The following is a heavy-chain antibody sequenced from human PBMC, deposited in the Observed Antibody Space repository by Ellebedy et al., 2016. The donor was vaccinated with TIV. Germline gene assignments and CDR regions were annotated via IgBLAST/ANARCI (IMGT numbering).Heavy chain of an antibody. D-gene: IGHD2-15*01. Sequence: GGSLRLXXAASGFTFSSYSMNWVRQAPGKGLEWVSSISSSSYIYYADSVKGRFTISRDNAKNSLYLQMNSLRAEDTAVYYCARFSSDIVVVEESGGFDLWGRGTLVTVSS. CDR2: ISSSSYI. J-gene: IGHJ2*01. V-gene: IGHV3-21*01. CDR3: ARFSSDIVVVEESGGFDL. CDR1: GFTFSSYS.